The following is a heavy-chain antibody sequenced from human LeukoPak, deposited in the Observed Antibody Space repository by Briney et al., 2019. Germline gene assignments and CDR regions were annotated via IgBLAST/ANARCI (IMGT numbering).Heavy chain of an antibody. CDR3: ARHSSNWSLDF. J-gene: IGHJ4*02. V-gene: IGHV4-4*07. D-gene: IGHD6-13*01. Sequence: SETLSLTCTVSGGSIISHYWSWIRQPAGKGLEWIGRIYTSGSTNYNPSLKSRVTMSVDTSKNQFSLKLSSVTAADTAMYYCARHSSNWSLDFWGQGTLVAVSS. CDR2: IYTSGST. CDR1: GGSIISHY.